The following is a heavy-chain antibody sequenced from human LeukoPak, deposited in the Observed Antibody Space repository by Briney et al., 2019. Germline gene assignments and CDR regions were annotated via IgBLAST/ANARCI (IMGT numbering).Heavy chain of an antibody. CDR3: ARARSYGDYVY. Sequence: GGSLRLSCAASGFTFSNSWMHWVRQAPGRGLVWVSRINSDGSSTGYADSVKDRFTISRDNAKNTLYLQMNSLRAEDTAVYYCARARSYGDYVYWGQGTLVTVSS. D-gene: IGHD4-17*01. CDR2: INSDGSST. V-gene: IGHV3-74*01. J-gene: IGHJ4*02. CDR1: GFTFSNSW.